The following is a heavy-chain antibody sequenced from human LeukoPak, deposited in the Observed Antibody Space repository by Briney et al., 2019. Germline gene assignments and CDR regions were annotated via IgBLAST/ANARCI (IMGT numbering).Heavy chain of an antibody. V-gene: IGHV4-59*12. CDR2: IYYSGST. CDR3: ARSATVTTGYFDY. CDR1: GGSISSYY. D-gene: IGHD4-17*01. J-gene: IGHJ4*02. Sequence: PSETLSLTCTVSGGSISSYYWSWIRQPPGKGLEWIGYIYYSGSTNYNPSLKSRVTISEDTSKNQFSLKLSSVTAADTAVYYCARSATVTTGYFDYWGQGTLVTVSS.